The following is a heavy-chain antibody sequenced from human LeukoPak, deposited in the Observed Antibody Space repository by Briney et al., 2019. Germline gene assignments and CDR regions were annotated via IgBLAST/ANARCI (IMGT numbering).Heavy chain of an antibody. D-gene: IGHD3-9*01. CDR2: INPCGGDT. CDR3: ARGRHVLMGTPNFYY. CDR1: GYTFSNYY. V-gene: IGHV1-46*01. J-gene: IGHJ4*02. Sequence: GASVKVSCKASGYTFSNYYMHWVRQAPGQGLEWMGIINPCGGDTSYAQRFQGRVTMTRDMSTSTVYMELSSLQSEETAVYYCARGRHVLMGTPNFYYWGQGTLVTVSS.